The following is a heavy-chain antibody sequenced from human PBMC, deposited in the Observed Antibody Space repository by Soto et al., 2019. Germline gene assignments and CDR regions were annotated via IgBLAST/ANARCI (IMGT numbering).Heavy chain of an antibody. D-gene: IGHD6-19*01. Sequence: EVQLLESGGGLVQPGGSLRLSCAASGFTFSSYAMSWVRQAPGKGLEWVSAISGSGGSTYYADSVKGRFTISSDNSKNTLYLQMDSLRAEDTAVYYCAAHSSGWYGGDFDYWGQGTLVTVSS. CDR3: AAHSSGWYGGDFDY. V-gene: IGHV3-23*01. CDR2: ISGSGGST. J-gene: IGHJ4*02. CDR1: GFTFSSYA.